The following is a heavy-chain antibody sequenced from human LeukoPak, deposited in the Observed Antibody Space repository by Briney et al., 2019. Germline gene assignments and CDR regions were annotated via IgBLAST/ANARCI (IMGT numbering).Heavy chain of an antibody. CDR2: INHSGST. J-gene: IGHJ5*02. CDR1: GGSFSGYY. V-gene: IGHV4-34*01. D-gene: IGHD6-19*01. Sequence: SETLSLTCAVYGGSFSGYYWSWIRQPPGKGLEWIGEINHSGSTNYNPSLKSRVTISVDTSKNQFSLKLSSVTAADTAVYYCALAVAGTNWFDPWGQGTLVTVSS. CDR3: ALAVAGTNWFDP.